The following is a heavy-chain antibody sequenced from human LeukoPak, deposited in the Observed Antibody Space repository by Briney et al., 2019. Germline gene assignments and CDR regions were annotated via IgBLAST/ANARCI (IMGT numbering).Heavy chain of an antibody. CDR3: ARDGKDSSSWVTRRYYFDY. J-gene: IGHJ4*02. CDR2: IKQDGSEK. D-gene: IGHD6-13*01. Sequence: QPGGSLRLSCAASGFTFSGYWMSWVRQAPGKGLEWVANIKQDGSEKYYVDSVKGRFTISRDNAKNSLYLQMNSLRAEDTAVYYCARDGKDSSSWVTRRYYFDYWGQGTLVTVSS. CDR1: GFTFSGYW. V-gene: IGHV3-7*03.